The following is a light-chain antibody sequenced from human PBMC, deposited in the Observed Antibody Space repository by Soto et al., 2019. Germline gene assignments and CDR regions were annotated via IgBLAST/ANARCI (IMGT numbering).Light chain of an antibody. Sequence: QSALTQPPSPSGTPGQRVTISCSGSSSNIGSNYVYWYQQLPGTAPNLLIYRNNQRPSGVPDRFSGSKSGTSASLAISGLRSEDEADYYCAAWDDSLSGPSYVFGTGTKVTVL. CDR2: RNN. CDR3: AAWDDSLSGPSYV. J-gene: IGLJ1*01. V-gene: IGLV1-47*01. CDR1: SSNIGSNY.